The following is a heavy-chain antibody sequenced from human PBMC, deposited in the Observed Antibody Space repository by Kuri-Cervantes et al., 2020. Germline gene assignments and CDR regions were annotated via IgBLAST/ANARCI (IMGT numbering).Heavy chain of an antibody. V-gene: IGHV4-31*03. CDR3: AGVYDSSGYLGQFDY. CDR1: GGSISSGGYY. CDR2: IYYSGST. Sequence: SETLSLTCTVSGGSISSGGYYWSWIRQHPGKGLEWIGYIYYSGSTYYNPSLKSRVTISVDTSKNQFSLKLSSVTAADTAVYYCAGVYDSSGYLGQFDYWGQGTLVTVSS. J-gene: IGHJ4*02. D-gene: IGHD3-22*01.